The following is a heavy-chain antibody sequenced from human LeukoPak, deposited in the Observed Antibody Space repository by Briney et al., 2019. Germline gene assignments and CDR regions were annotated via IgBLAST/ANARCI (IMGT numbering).Heavy chain of an antibody. CDR1: GGSISSYY. V-gene: IGHV4-34*01. CDR2: INHSGST. J-gene: IGHJ6*03. CDR3: ARDLSSSWAYYYYYYMDV. Sequence: PSETLSLTCTVSGGSISSYYWSWIRQPPGKGLEWIGEINHSGSTNYNPSLKSRVTISVDTSKNQFSLKLSSVTAADTAVYYCARDLSSSWAYYYYYYMDVWGKGTTVTVSS. D-gene: IGHD6-13*01.